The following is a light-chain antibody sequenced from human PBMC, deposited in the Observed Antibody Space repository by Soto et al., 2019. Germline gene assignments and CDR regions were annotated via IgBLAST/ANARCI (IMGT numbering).Light chain of an antibody. Sequence: IVLTQSPGTLSLSPGERATLSCRASQSVGSSLAWYQQKPGQAPRLLISGASSRATGIPDRFSGSGSETDFTLTISSLEPEDFALYYCQQCGSSPITFGQGTRLEIK. V-gene: IGKV3-20*01. CDR1: QSVGSS. J-gene: IGKJ5*01. CDR2: GAS. CDR3: QQCGSSPIT.